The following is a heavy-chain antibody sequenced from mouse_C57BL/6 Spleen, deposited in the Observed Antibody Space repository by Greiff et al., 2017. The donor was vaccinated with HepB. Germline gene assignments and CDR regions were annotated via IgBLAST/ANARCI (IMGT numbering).Heavy chain of an antibody. CDR3: ARPYDWDWFAY. J-gene: IGHJ3*01. CDR1: GFTFSDYG. V-gene: IGHV5-17*01. D-gene: IGHD4-1*01. CDR2: ISSGSSTI. Sequence: EVKLVESGGGLVKPGGSLKLSCAASGFTFSDYGMHWVRQAPEKGLEWVAYISSGSSTIYYADTVKGRFTISRDNAKNTLFLQMTSLRSEDTAMYYCARPYDWDWFAYWGQGTLVTVSA.